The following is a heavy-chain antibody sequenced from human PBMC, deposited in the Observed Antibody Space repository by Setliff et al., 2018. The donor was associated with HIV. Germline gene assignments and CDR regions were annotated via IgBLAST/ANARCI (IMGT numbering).Heavy chain of an antibody. CDR2: ISSSSSTI. CDR3: ASLQQLVENYYYYMDV. D-gene: IGHD6-13*01. CDR1: TFSSYS. J-gene: IGHJ6*03. V-gene: IGHV3-48*01. Sequence: TFSSYSMNWVRQAPGKGLEWVSYISSSSSTIHYADSVKGRFTISRDNAKNSLYLQMNSLRAEDTAVYYCASLQQLVENYYYYMDVWGKGTTVTVSS.